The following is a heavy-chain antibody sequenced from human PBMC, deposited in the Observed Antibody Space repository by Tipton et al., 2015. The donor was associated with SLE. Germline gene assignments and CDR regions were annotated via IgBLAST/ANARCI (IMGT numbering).Heavy chain of an antibody. CDR2: ISGGGGST. Sequence: SLRLSCAASGFTFRTYSMAWVRQSPGKGLEWVSLISGGGGSTQYADSVRGRFTISRDNAKKSLYLQMNSLRAEDTALYYCVRNWGDGNTCDYWGQGTLVTVSS. D-gene: IGHD3-16*01. CDR1: GFTFRTYS. J-gene: IGHJ4*02. V-gene: IGHV3-23*01. CDR3: VRNWGDGNTCDY.